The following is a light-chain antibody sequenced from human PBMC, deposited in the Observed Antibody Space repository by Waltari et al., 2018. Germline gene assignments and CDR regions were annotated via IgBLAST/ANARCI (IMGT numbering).Light chain of an antibody. J-gene: IGKJ5*01. Sequence: EVVMTQSPATLSVFPGESATLSCRASQTVSSNLAWYQQRPGQAPRLLIFDASTRAPSVPARFSGSGSGTEFTLTIRSLQSEESAVYYCQQYNRWPPITFGQGTRLEIK. CDR2: DAS. CDR1: QTVSSN. V-gene: IGKV3-15*01. CDR3: QQYNRWPPIT.